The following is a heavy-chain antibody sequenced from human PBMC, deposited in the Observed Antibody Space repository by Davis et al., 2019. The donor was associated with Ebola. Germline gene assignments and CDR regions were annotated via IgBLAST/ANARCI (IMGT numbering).Heavy chain of an antibody. J-gene: IGHJ3*02. Sequence: GESLKISCKGYGYSFNGYWIAWVRQMPGKGLEWTVIIHPADSDTTYSPSFQGQVTMSADKSISTTYVQWSSLKASDTAMYFCARHEYSSSWTNAFDIWGQGTMVIVSS. V-gene: IGHV5-51*01. CDR3: ARHEYSSSWTNAFDI. CDR1: GYSFNGYW. CDR2: IHPADSDT. D-gene: IGHD6-13*01.